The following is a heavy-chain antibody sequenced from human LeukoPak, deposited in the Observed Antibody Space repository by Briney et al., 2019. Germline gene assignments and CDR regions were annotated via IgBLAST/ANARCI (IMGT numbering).Heavy chain of an antibody. J-gene: IGHJ4*02. Sequence: GGSLRLSCAASGFTVSSNYMSWVRQAPGKGLEWVSVIYSGGSTYYADSMKGRFTISRDNSKNTLYLQMNSLRAEDTAVYYCARVNWLPAAVKGEFDYWGQGTLVTVSS. V-gene: IGHV3-66*01. CDR1: GFTVSSNY. CDR2: IYSGGST. D-gene: IGHD2-2*01. CDR3: ARVNWLPAAVKGEFDY.